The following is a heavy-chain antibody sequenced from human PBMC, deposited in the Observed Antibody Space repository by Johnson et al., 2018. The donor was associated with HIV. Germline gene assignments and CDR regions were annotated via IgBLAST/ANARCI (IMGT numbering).Heavy chain of an antibody. CDR2: IRYDGSNK. Sequence: QVQLVESGGGLIQPGGSLRLSCAASGFTVSSNYMSWVRQAPGKGLEWVAFIRYDGSNKYYADSVKGRFTISRDNSKNTLYLQMNSLRAEDTAVYYCAKGGLWFGESIDAFDIWGQGTMVTVSS. J-gene: IGHJ3*02. CDR3: AKGGLWFGESIDAFDI. V-gene: IGHV3-30*02. CDR1: GFTVSSNY. D-gene: IGHD3-10*01.